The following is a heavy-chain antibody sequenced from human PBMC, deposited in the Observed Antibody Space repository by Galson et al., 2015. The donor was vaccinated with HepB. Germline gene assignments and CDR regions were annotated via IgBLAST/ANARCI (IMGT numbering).Heavy chain of an antibody. CDR1: GGSFSGYY. D-gene: IGHD2-2*01. V-gene: IGHV4-34*01. Sequence: ETLSLTCAVYGGSFSGYYWSRIRQPPGKGLEWIGEINHSGSTNYNPSLKSRVTISVDTSKNQFSLKLSSVTAADTAVYYCARGYQLLWGGWFDPWGQGTLVTVSS. CDR2: INHSGST. CDR3: ARGYQLLWGGWFDP. J-gene: IGHJ5*02.